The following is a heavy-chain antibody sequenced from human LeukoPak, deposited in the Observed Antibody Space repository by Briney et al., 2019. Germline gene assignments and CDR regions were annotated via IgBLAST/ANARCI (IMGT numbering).Heavy chain of an antibody. CDR3: ARDSSSSRDAFDI. V-gene: IGHV3-21*01. Sequence: PGGSLRLSCAASGFTFSSYRMNWVRQSPGKGLEWASSISSSSSYIYYADSVKGRFTISRDNAKNSLYLQMNSLRAEDTAVYYCARDSSSSRDAFDIWGQGTMVTVSS. D-gene: IGHD6-13*01. CDR2: ISSSSSYI. CDR1: GFTFSSYR. J-gene: IGHJ3*02.